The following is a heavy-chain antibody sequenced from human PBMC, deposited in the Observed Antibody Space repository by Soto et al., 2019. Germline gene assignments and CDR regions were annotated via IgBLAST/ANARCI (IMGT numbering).Heavy chain of an antibody. D-gene: IGHD4-17*01. J-gene: IGHJ4*02. Sequence: VSGGSIRSGGFYWSLIRQPPGKGLEWIGYIYYSGSTNYNPSLKSRVTISVDTSKNQFSLKLSSVTAADTAVYYCARGSYGDYGYWGQGTLVTVS. CDR1: GGSIRSGGFY. V-gene: IGHV4-61*08. CDR2: IYYSGST. CDR3: ARGSYGDYGY.